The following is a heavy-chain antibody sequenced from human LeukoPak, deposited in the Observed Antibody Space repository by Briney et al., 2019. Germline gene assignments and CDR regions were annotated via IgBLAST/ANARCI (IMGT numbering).Heavy chain of an antibody. V-gene: IGHV2-5*02. CDR2: IYWDDDK. CDR3: AHRPVGYNWNYDNWYFDL. D-gene: IGHD1-7*01. CDR1: GFSLSTSGVA. J-gene: IGHJ2*01. Sequence: GSGLTLVNPTQTVTLTCTFSGFSLSTSGVAVGWIRQPPGKALEWLALIYWDDDKRYSPSLKSRLSITKDTSKNQVVLTMTNMDPVDTATYYCAHRPVGYNWNYDNWYFDLWGRGTLVTVSS.